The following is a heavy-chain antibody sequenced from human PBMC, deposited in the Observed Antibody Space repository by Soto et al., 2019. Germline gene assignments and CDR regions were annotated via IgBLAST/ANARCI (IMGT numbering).Heavy chain of an antibody. J-gene: IGHJ4*02. V-gene: IGHV4-39*01. CDR1: GGSISISSYH. CDR2: ISYSGST. Sequence: SETLSLTCSVSGGSISISSYHWGWIRQPPGKGLEWIGTISYSGSTYHNPSLKSRVTISVDTSRNQFSLRLNSVTAADTAVYYCARRPYYDTLTGYYSDYWGQGTLVTVSS. D-gene: IGHD3-9*01. CDR3: ARRPYYDTLTGYYSDY.